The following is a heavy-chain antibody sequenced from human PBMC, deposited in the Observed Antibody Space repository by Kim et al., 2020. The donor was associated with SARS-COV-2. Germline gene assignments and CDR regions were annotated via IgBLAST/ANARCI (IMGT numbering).Heavy chain of an antibody. D-gene: IGHD3-16*01. CDR2: IWYDGSNK. Sequence: GGSLRLSCAASGFTFSSYAMHWVRQAPGKGLEWVAVIWYDGSNKYYADSVKGRFTISRDNSKNTLYLQMNSLRAEDTAVYYCAKGGYGGDFDYWGQGTLVTVSS. CDR3: AKGGYGGDFDY. V-gene: IGHV3-33*06. J-gene: IGHJ4*02. CDR1: GFTFSSYA.